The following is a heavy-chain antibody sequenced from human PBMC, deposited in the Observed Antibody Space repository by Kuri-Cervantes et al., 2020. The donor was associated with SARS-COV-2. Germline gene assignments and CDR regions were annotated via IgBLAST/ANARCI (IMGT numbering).Heavy chain of an antibody. CDR3: AKSSSGSYVHFQH. D-gene: IGHD1-26*01. V-gene: IGHV3-23*01. Sequence: GGSLRLSCAASGFTFSSYSMNWVRQAPGKGLEWVSAISGSGGSTYYADSVKGRFTISRDNSKNTLYLQMNSLRAEDTAVYYYAKSSSGSYVHFQHWGQGTLVTVSS. J-gene: IGHJ1*01. CDR1: GFTFSSYS. CDR2: ISGSGGST.